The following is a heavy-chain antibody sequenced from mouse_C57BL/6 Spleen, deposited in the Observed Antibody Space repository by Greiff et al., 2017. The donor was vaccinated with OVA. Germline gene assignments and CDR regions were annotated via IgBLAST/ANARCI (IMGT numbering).Heavy chain of an antibody. J-gene: IGHJ1*03. Sequence: VQLQQPGAELVMPGASVKLSGKASGNTFTSYWRHWVRQRPGQGLGWIGGIDPSDSYTNYNQKFKGKSTLTVDKSSSTAYMQLSSLTSEDSAVYYCARPLGQDWYFDVWGTGTTVTVSS. D-gene: IGHD4-1*01. CDR2: IDPSDSYT. V-gene: IGHV1-69*01. CDR1: GNTFTSYW. CDR3: ARPLGQDWYFDV.